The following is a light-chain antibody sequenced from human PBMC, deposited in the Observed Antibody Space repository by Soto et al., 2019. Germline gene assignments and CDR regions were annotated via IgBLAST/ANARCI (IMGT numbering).Light chain of an antibody. V-gene: IGKV4-1*01. CDR1: QSVLYSSNNKNY. CDR2: WAS. Sequence: DIVMTQSPDSLAVSLGERATVNCESSQSVLYSSNNKNYLAWYQQKPGQPPKLLIYWASTRESGVPDRFSGSGSGTDFPLTISSLQAEDVAVYYCQQYYRIPYTFGQGTKLEIK. CDR3: QQYYRIPYT. J-gene: IGKJ2*01.